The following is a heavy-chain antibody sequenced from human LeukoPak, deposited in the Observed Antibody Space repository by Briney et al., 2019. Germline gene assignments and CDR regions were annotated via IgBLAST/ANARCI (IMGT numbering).Heavy chain of an antibody. CDR1: GYTFTSYG. CDR3: AREKQWLVSGPGDY. V-gene: IGHV1-18*01. J-gene: IGHJ4*02. Sequence: ASVTVSFTASGYTFTSYGISWVRRAPGQGLEWMGWISAYNGNTNYAQKLQGRVTMTTDTSTSTAYMELRSLRSGDTAVYYCAREKQWLVSGPGDYWGQGTLVTVSS. CDR2: ISAYNGNT. D-gene: IGHD6-19*01.